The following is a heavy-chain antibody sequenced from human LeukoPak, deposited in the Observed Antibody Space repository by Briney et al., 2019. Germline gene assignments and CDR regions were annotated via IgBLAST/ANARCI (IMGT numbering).Heavy chain of an antibody. D-gene: IGHD2-2*01. CDR2: ISGSGGST. CDR1: GFTFSSYA. CDR3: AGGLSGYCPTTTCSF. V-gene: IGHV3-23*01. J-gene: IGHJ6*04. Sequence: GGSLRLSCAASGFTFSSYAMSWVRQAPGKGLEWVSAISGSGGSTYYADSVKGRFTISRDNSKNTLYLQMNSLRAEDTAVYYCAGGLSGYCPTTTCSFWGEGTSVTVSS.